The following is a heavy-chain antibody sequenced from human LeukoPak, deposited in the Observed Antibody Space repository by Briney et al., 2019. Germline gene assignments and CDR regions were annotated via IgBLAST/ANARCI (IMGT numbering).Heavy chain of an antibody. J-gene: IGHJ4*02. CDR2: ISYDGSNK. D-gene: IGHD3-9*01. Sequence: GRSLRLSCAASGFTFRNYAMYWVRQAPGKGLEWVAVISYDGSNKYYADSVKGRFTISRDNSKNTLYLQMNSLRAEDTAVYYCAKGLYDILTGYYPLFDYWGQGTLVTVSS. CDR3: AKGLYDILTGYYPLFDY. CDR1: GFTFRNYA. V-gene: IGHV3-30*18.